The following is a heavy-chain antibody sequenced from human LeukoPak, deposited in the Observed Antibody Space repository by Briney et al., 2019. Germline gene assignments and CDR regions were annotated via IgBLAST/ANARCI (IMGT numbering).Heavy chain of an antibody. CDR2: IIPLFGAP. CDR3: ARDEEKAAGSL. CDR1: GGTFGSYA. V-gene: IGHV1-69*13. J-gene: IGHJ4*02. Sequence: GASVKVSCKPSGGTFGSYAISWVRQAPGQGLEWVGGIIPLFGAPLYAQKFQGRVTITADERTSTVYTDLSSLRSDDTAVYYCARDEEKAAGSLWGQGTPVIVSS. D-gene: IGHD6-13*01.